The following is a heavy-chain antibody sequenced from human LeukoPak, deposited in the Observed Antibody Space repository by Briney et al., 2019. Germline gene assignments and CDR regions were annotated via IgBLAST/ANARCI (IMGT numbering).Heavy chain of an antibody. Sequence: PGGSLRLSCAASGFSFSSFGMHWVRQAPGRGLEWVAVISYDGSKKYYADSVEGRFTISRDNSKNTLFLQMNSLRAEDTAVYYCAKWAPEDSGGGGAYWGQGTLVTVSS. V-gene: IGHV3-30*18. CDR2: ISYDGSKK. CDR1: GFSFSSFG. D-gene: IGHD6-19*01. J-gene: IGHJ4*02. CDR3: AKWAPEDSGGGGAY.